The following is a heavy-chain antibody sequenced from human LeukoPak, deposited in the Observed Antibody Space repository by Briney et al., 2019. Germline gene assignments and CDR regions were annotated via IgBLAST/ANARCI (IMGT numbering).Heavy chain of an antibody. Sequence: GGSLRLSCAASGFTFSSYPMIWVRQAPGKGLEWVSAISGSGDSTYYADSVKGRFTISRDNSKNTLYLQMNSLRAEDTAVYYCAKDVGSSWYGGAFDIWAKGQWSPSLQ. V-gene: IGHV3-23*01. CDR1: GFTFSSYP. CDR2: ISGSGDST. D-gene: IGHD6-13*01. J-gene: IGHJ3*02. CDR3: AKDVGSSWYGGAFDI.